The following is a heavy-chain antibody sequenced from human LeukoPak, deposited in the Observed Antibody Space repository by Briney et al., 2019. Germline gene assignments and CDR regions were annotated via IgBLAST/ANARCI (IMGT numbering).Heavy chain of an antibody. J-gene: IGHJ5*02. CDR1: GCTFTGYY. CDR3: ARNSKKSQYYYGSGSYSEKPYHWFDP. V-gene: IGHV1-2*02. Sequence: ASVKVSCKASGCTFTGYYMHWVRQAPGQGLEWMGWINPNSGGTNYAQKFQGRVTMTRDTSISTAYMELSRLRSDDTAVYYCARNSKKSQYYYGSGSYSEKPYHWFDPWGQGTLVTVSS. D-gene: IGHD3-10*01. CDR2: INPNSGGT.